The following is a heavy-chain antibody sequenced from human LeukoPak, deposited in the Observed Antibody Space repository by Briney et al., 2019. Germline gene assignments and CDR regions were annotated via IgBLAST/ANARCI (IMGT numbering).Heavy chain of an antibody. Sequence: GESLKISCKGSGYSFTSYWIAWVRQMPGKGLEWMGIIYPGDSDTRYSPSFQGQVTISVDKSITTAYLHCSSLKASDTAMYYCARHHSGSYYDAFDMWGQGTMVTVSS. V-gene: IGHV5-51*01. CDR2: IYPGDSDT. CDR1: GYSFTSYW. J-gene: IGHJ3*02. D-gene: IGHD1-26*01. CDR3: ARHHSGSYYDAFDM.